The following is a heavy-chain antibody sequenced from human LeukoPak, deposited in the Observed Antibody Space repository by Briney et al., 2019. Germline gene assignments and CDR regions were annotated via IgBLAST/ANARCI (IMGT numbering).Heavy chain of an antibody. J-gene: IGHJ4*02. V-gene: IGHV3-21*01. Sequence: GGSLRPSCAASGFTFSSYSMNWVRQAPGKGLEWVSSISSSSSYIYYADSVKGRFTISRDNARNSLYLQMNSLRAEDTAVYYCARSNGAGRMAPGYWGQGTLVTVSS. D-gene: IGHD3-10*01. CDR3: ARSNGAGRMAPGY. CDR2: ISSSSSYI. CDR1: GFTFSSYS.